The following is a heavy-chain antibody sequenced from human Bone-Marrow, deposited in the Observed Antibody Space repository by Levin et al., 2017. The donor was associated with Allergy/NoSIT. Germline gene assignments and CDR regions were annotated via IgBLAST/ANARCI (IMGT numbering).Heavy chain of an antibody. CDR1: GLIAVNNY. CDR3: SRDHRGHIRDYHGMDV. D-gene: IGHD3-10*01. CDR2: ADTDGTA. Sequence: GESLKISCTGSGLIAVNNYISWVRQAPGEGLEWVSVADTDGTAYYADSVRGRFAISRDKLKNTVYLQLHGLTVDDTGTYYCSRDHRGHIRDYHGMDVWGQGTTVIVSS. V-gene: IGHV3-66*01. J-gene: IGHJ6*02.